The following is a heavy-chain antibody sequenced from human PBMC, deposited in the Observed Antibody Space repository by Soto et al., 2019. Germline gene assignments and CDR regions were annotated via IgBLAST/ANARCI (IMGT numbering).Heavy chain of an antibody. CDR2: VSHSGRT. D-gene: IGHD4-17*01. J-gene: IGHJ5*02. CDR1: GGSISPYS. CDR3: ARLLGGYDDYGGWFAP. V-gene: IGHV4-59*01. Sequence: QVHLVESGPGLVKPSETLSLTCTISGGSISPYSWTWIRQSPGKGLDWIGYVSHSGRTFYTPSLKSRLTLALDTSRSQFSLRLKSVSAADTAVYYCARLLGGYDDYGGWFAPWGQGTLVTVSS.